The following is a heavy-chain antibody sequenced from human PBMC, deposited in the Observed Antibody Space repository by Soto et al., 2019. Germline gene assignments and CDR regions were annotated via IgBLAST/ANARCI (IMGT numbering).Heavy chain of an antibody. CDR3: ARVMVEEGGPGDTMVFDPAKRWGYYYYYGMDV. CDR2: ISAYNGNT. V-gene: IGHV1-18*01. J-gene: IGHJ6*02. Sequence: GASVKVSCKASGYTFTSYGISWVRQAPGQGLEWMGWISAYNGNTNYAQKLQGRVTMTTDTSTSTAYMELRSLRSDDTAVYYCARVMVEEGGPGDTMVFDPAKRWGYYYYYGMDVWGQGTTVTVSS. D-gene: IGHD3-10*01. CDR1: GYTFTSYG.